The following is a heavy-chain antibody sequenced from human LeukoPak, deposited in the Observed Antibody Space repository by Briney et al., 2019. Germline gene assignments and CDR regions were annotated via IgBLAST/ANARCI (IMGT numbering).Heavy chain of an antibody. V-gene: IGHV1-18*01. J-gene: IGHJ4*02. D-gene: IGHD6-19*01. Sequence: ASVKVSCNASGYTFANYGISWVRQAPGQGLEWMGWISDYNGNTNYAQKLQGRVTMTTDTSTSTAYMELRSLRSDDTAVYYCARSPLRGWYYFDYWGQGTLVTVSS. CDR3: ARSPLRGWYYFDY. CDR2: ISDYNGNT. CDR1: GYTFANYG.